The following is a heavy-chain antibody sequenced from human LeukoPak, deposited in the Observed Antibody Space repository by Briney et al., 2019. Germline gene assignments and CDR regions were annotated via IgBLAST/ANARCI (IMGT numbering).Heavy chain of an antibody. CDR2: IQQDGGEK. J-gene: IGHJ3*02. V-gene: IGHV3-7*01. CDR3: ARGVTTFPGPLEDYYDSSGYAFDI. Sequence: PGGSLRLSCAASGFTFSIYWMNWVRQAPGKGLEWVAHIQQDGGEKYYVDSVKGRFTISRDNAKNSLFLQMNSLRAEDTAVYYCARGVTTFPGPLEDYYDSSGYAFDIWGQGTMVTVSS. D-gene: IGHD3-22*01. CDR1: GFTFSIYW.